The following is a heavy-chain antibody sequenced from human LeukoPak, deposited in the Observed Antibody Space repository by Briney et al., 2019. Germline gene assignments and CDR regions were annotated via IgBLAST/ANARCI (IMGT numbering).Heavy chain of an antibody. CDR1: GFTFSSYS. J-gene: IGHJ4*02. CDR3: ARDRSDSGDYVLLDH. CDR2: ISSSSSYI. V-gene: IGHV3-21*04. D-gene: IGHD4-17*01. Sequence: GGSLRLSCAASGFTFSSYSMNWVRQAPGKGLEWVSSISSSSSYIYYADSVKGRFTISRDNAKNSLYLQMNSLRAEDTAVYYCARDRSDSGDYVLLDHWGQGTLVTVSS.